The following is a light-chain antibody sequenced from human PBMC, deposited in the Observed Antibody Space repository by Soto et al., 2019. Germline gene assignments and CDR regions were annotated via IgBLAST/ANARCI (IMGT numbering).Light chain of an antibody. V-gene: IGKV1-6*01. CDR1: QGIRND. J-gene: IGKJ3*01. CDR2: AAS. Sequence: AIQMTQSPSSLSASVGDRVTITCRVSQGIRNDLGWYQKKPGKAPSLLISAASRLQSGVPSRFSGSGSGTDFTLTISSLQPEDLATYYCLQDYNYPFTFGPGTTVEIK. CDR3: LQDYNYPFT.